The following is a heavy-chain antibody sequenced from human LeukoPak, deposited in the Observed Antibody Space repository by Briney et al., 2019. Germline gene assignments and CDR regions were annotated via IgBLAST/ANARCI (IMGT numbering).Heavy chain of an antibody. CDR2: INPNSGGT. CDR3: ARACTSCYKLYAFDI. CDR1: GYTFTGYY. D-gene: IGHD2-2*02. V-gene: IGHV1-2*02. Sequence: GASVKVSCKASGYTFTGYYMHWVRQAPGQGLEWMGWINPNSGGTNYAQKFQGRVTMTRDTSISTAYMELSRLRSDDTAVYYCARACTSCYKLYAFDIWGQGKMVTLSS. J-gene: IGHJ3*02.